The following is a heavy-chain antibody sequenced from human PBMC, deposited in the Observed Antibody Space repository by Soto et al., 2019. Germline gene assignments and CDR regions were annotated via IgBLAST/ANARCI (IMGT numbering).Heavy chain of an antibody. CDR1: GGSFSDYY. CDR2: INHSGST. D-gene: IGHD6-19*01. Sequence: SETLSLTCAVYGGSFSDYYWTWIRQTPGKGLEWIGEINHSGSTNYSPSLKSRVTISIDTSKKQFSLTLSSVTAADTAIYYCARGKWLDNFWGQGTLVTVSS. CDR3: ARGKWLDNF. V-gene: IGHV4-34*01. J-gene: IGHJ4*02.